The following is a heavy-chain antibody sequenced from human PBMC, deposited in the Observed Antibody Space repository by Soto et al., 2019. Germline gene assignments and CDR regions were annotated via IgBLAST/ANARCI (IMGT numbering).Heavy chain of an antibody. CDR1: GFTVSSYA. V-gene: IGHV3-23*01. CDR3: AKALRFTFTTGYYMDV. Sequence: EVQLLESGGGLVQPGGSLRLSCAASGFTVSSYAMSWVRQAPGKGLEWVSVISGSGSTYSADSVKGRFTISRDSSKNTXXXXXXXXXXXXXXVYYCAKALRFTFTTGYYMDVWGRGTTVTVSS. J-gene: IGHJ6*03. CDR2: ISGSGST. D-gene: IGHD3-10*01.